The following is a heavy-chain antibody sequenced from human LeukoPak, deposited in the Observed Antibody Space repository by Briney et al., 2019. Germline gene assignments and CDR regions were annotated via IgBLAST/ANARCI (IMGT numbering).Heavy chain of an antibody. CDR3: AKGGKWDVTPFDY. J-gene: IGHJ4*02. D-gene: IGHD1-26*01. Sequence: GGSLRLSYAASGFTFTSYSMNWVRQAPGKGLEWVSTISGGGGSTYYADSVKGRFTISRDNSKNTLYLQVNSLRAEDTAVYYCAKGGKWDVTPFDYWGQGTLVTVSS. CDR2: ISGGGGST. CDR1: GFTFTSYS. V-gene: IGHV3-23*01.